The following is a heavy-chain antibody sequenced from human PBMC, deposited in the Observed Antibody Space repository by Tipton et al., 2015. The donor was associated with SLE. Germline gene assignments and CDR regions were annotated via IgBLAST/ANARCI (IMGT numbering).Heavy chain of an antibody. V-gene: IGHV1-8*02. CDR1: GYTFTGYY. CDR3: ARGHISSWLDY. D-gene: IGHD6-13*01. CDR2: MNPNSGNT. Sequence: QSGAEVKKPGASVKVSCKASGYTFTGYYMHWVRQAPGQGLEWMGWMNPNSGNTGYAQKFQGRVTMTRNTSISTAYMELSSLRSEDTAVYYCARGHISSWLDYWGQGTLVTVSS. J-gene: IGHJ4*02.